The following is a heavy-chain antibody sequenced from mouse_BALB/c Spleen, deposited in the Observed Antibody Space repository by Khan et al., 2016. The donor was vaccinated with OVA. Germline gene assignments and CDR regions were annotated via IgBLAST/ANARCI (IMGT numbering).Heavy chain of an antibody. V-gene: IGHV1-7*01. CDR2: INPSTGYA. CDR1: GYSFTNYW. J-gene: IGHJ3*01. Sequence: QMQLEESGAELAKPGASVKMSCEASGYSFTNYWMNWVKQRPGQGLEWIGYINPSTGYADYNQKFKDKATLTADKSSSTAYMQLSSLTSEDSAIYYCAGSGDGSLAYWGQGTLVIVSA. D-gene: IGHD2-3*01. CDR3: AGSGDGSLAY.